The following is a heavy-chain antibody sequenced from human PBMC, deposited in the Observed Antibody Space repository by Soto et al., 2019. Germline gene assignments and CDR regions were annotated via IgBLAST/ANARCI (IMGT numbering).Heavy chain of an antibody. CDR1: GFTVSSNY. J-gene: IGHJ4*02. CDR2: IYSGGIT. CDR3: ARGGTGWDRRSIGPFDY. V-gene: IGHV3-53*01. D-gene: IGHD3-9*01. Sequence: GGSLRLSCAASGFTVSSNYMSWVRQAPGKGLEWVSVIYSGGITYYADSVKGRFTISRDNSKNTLYLQMNSLRAEDTALHYCARGGTGWDRRSIGPFDYWGQGTLVTVSS.